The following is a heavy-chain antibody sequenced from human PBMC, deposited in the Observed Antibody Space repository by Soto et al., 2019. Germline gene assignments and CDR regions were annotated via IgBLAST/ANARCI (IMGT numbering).Heavy chain of an antibody. CDR1: GFTFSDYY. V-gene: IGHV3-11*01. Sequence: PGGSLRLSCAASGFTFSDYYMSWIRQAPGKGLEWVSYISGGGSVIYSADSVKGRITFSRDNAKNSLSLHMTSLRAEDTAVYYCARGRTYFDYWGQGTLVTVS. CDR3: ARGRTYFDY. CDR2: ISGGGSVI. J-gene: IGHJ4*02.